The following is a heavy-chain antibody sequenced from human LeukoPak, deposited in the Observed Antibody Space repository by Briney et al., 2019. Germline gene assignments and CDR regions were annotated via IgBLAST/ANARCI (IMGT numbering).Heavy chain of an antibody. D-gene: IGHD4-17*01. CDR3: ARVRMTTVTTSYYYYYYGMDV. CDR1: GGSFSGYY. Sequence: PSETLSLTCAVYGGSFSGYYWSWIRQPPEKGLEWIGEINHSGSTNYNPSLKSRVTISVDTSKNQFSLKLSSVTAADTAVYYCARVRMTTVTTSYYYYYYGMDVWGQGTTVTVSS. CDR2: INHSGST. V-gene: IGHV4-34*01. J-gene: IGHJ6*02.